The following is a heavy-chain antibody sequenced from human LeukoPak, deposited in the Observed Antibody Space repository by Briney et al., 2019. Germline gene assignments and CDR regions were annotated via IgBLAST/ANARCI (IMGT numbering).Heavy chain of an antibody. Sequence: GGSLRLSCAASGFTFDDYGMSWVRQAPGEGLEWVSGINWNGGSTGYADSVKGRFTISRDNAKSSLYLQMNSLRAEDTALYYCGRDHRSYDDSSGYYDYWGQGTLVTVSS. V-gene: IGHV3-20*04. CDR2: INWNGGST. CDR1: GFTFDDYG. J-gene: IGHJ4*02. D-gene: IGHD3-22*01. CDR3: GRDHRSYDDSSGYYDY.